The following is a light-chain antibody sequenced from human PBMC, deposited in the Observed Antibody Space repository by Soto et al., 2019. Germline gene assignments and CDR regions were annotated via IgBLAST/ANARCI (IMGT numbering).Light chain of an antibody. CDR2: AAS. CDR1: QRISSY. Sequence: DIQMTQSPSILSVSVGHRVTITCRASQRISSYLAWYQQKPGKATELLVYAASTLQSGVPSRFSGSGSGTDFTLTISSLQPEDSATYYCQQLNTYPPWTFGQGTKVDIK. V-gene: IGKV1-9*01. J-gene: IGKJ1*01. CDR3: QQLNTYPPWT.